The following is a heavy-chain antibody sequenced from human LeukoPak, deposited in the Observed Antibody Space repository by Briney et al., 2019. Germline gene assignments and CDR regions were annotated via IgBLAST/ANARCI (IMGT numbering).Heavy chain of an antibody. V-gene: IGHV3-23*01. Sequence: GGSLRLSCAASGITFSNYAMSWVRQAPGKGLEWVAAISGSGGSTYYADSVKGRFTISRDNSKNTPYLQMNSLRAEDTAVYYCAKNQVVITPDYFDYWGQGTLVTVSS. CDR1: GITFSNYA. J-gene: IGHJ4*02. CDR3: AKNQVVITPDYFDY. CDR2: ISGSGGST. D-gene: IGHD3-3*01.